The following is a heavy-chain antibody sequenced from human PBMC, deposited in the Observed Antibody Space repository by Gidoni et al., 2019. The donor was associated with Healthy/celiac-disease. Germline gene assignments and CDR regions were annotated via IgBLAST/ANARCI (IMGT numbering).Heavy chain of an antibody. CDR1: GFTFISYG. V-gene: IGHV3-33*01. CDR2: IWYDGSNK. CDR3: ARDSSSGYYHDAFDI. J-gene: IGHJ3*02. Sequence: QVQLVESGGGVVQPGRSLRLSCAASGFTFISYGMHWVRQAPGKGLGWVAVIWYDGSNKYYADSVKGRFTISRDNSKNTLYLQMNSVRAEDTAVYYCARDSSSGYYHDAFDIWGQGTMVTVSS. D-gene: IGHD3-22*01.